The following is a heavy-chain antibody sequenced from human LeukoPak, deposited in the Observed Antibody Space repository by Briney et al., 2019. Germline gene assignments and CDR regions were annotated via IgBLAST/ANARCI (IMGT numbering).Heavy chain of an antibody. V-gene: IGHV4-31*03. CDR1: GGSISSGGYY. CDR2: IYYSGST. J-gene: IGHJ6*02. D-gene: IGHD1-14*01. CDR3: ARGARRLYGMDV. Sequence: SETLSLTCTVSGGSISSGGYYWSWIRQHPGKGLEWIGYIYYSGSTYYNPSLKSRVTISVDTSKNQFSLKLSSVTAADTAVYYCARGARRLYGMDVWGQGTTVTVSS.